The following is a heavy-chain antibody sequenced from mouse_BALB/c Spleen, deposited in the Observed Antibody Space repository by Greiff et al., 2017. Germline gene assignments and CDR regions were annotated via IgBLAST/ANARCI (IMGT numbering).Heavy chain of an antibody. Sequence: QVHVKQSGPGLVAPSQSLSITCTVSGFSLTSYGVHWVRQPPGKGLEWLGVIWAGGSTNYNSALMSRLSISKDNSKSQVFLKMNSLQTDDTAMYYCARGSPFAYWGQGTLVTVSA. CDR3: ARGSPFAY. CDR2: IWAGGST. V-gene: IGHV2-9*02. J-gene: IGHJ3*01. CDR1: GFSLTSYG.